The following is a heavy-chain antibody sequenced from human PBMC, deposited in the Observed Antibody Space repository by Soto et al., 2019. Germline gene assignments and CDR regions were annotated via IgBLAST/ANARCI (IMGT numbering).Heavy chain of an antibody. Sequence: EVQLVESGGGLVQPGRSLRLSCAASGFTFDDYAMHWVRQAPGKGLEWVSGISWNSGSIGYADSVKGRFTISRDNAKNSLYLQMNSLRAEDTALYYCAKDMAHSGSYISPQDYWGQGTLVTVSS. D-gene: IGHD1-26*01. J-gene: IGHJ4*02. V-gene: IGHV3-9*01. CDR2: ISWNSGSI. CDR3: AKDMAHSGSYISPQDY. CDR1: GFTFDDYA.